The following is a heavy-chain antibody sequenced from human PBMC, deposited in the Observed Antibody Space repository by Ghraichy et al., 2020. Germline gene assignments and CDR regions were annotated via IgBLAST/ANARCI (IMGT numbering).Heavy chain of an antibody. CDR1: GFRFNAYS. CDR2: INSAGAYI. V-gene: IGHV3-21*01. Sequence: GASLRLSCAASGFRFNAYSMTWVRQAPGKGLEWVSSINSAGAYIYYADSVKGRFTISRDNAKNSVYLEMNSLRAEDTAVYFCARHDYGNAYWYTDLWGRGTLVNVSS. CDR3: ARHDYGNAYWYTDL. D-gene: IGHD4-17*01. J-gene: IGHJ2*01.